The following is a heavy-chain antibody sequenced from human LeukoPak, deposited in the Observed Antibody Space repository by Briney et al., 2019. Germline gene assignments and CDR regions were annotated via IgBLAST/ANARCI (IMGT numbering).Heavy chain of an antibody. D-gene: IGHD3-16*01. CDR3: ARDAGGDGAFDI. CDR2: INPSGGST. Sequence: ASVEVSFQASGFNFPSYHMPWVRQAPGQGLEWMGIINPSGGSTSYAQKFQGRVTMTRDTSTSTVYMELSSLRSEDTAVYYCARDAGGDGAFDIWGQGTMVTVSS. CDR1: GFNFPSYH. V-gene: IGHV1-46*01. J-gene: IGHJ3*02.